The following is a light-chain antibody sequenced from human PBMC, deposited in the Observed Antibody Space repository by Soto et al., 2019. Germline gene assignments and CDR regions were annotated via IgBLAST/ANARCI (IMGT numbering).Light chain of an antibody. J-gene: IGKJ1*01. V-gene: IGKV1-39*01. CDR2: ATS. CDR3: QQSYASPT. CDR1: QSIDKY. Sequence: DIQMTQSPSFLSASVGDRVTITCRASQSIDKYLSWYQQKPPKAPKLLIYATSTLHTGVPPRFSGSRSGTDFTLTISSLQPEDFATYYCQQSYASPTFGRGTKVEIK.